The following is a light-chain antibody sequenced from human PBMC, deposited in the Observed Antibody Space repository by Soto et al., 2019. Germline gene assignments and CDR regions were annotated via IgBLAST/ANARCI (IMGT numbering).Light chain of an antibody. CDR1: ASDIGGYNY. CDR2: EVS. V-gene: IGLV2-14*01. CDR3: SSFTKSASLVV. Sequence: QSALTQPASVSGSLGQSITISCTGTASDIGGYNYVSWYQQHPGKAPKFIMYEVSNRPSGVSNRFSGSKSGNTASLTISGLQAEDEADYYCSSFTKSASLVVFGGGTKVTVL. J-gene: IGLJ2*01.